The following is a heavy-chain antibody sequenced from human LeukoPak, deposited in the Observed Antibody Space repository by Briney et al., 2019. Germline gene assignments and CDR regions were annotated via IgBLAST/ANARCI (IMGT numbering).Heavy chain of an antibody. Sequence: GASVKVSCKASGYTFTGYYMHWVRQAPGQGLEWMGWVNPNSGGTHYAQKFQGRVTMTRDTSISTAYMELSRLRSDDTAVYYCARDGVRDLVVVISATPLFDYWGQGTLVTVSS. CDR1: GYTFTGYY. D-gene: IGHD2-15*01. V-gene: IGHV1-2*02. CDR3: ARDGVRDLVVVISATPLFDY. CDR2: VNPNSGGT. J-gene: IGHJ4*02.